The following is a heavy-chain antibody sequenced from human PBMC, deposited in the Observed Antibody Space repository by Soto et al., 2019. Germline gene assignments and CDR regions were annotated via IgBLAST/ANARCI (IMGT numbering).Heavy chain of an antibody. V-gene: IGHV4-34*01. Sequence: SETLSLTCAVYGGSFSGYYWSWIRQPPGKGLEWIGEINHSGSTNYNPSLKSRVTISVDTSKHQFSLKLSSVTAADTAVYYCARAPLYYDFWSGPNGWFDPWGQGTLVTVSS. CDR2: INHSGST. CDR1: GGSFSGYY. CDR3: ARAPLYYDFWSGPNGWFDP. D-gene: IGHD3-3*01. J-gene: IGHJ5*02.